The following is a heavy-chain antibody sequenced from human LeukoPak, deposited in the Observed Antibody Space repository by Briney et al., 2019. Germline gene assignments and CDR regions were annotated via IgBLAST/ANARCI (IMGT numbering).Heavy chain of an antibody. D-gene: IGHD6-13*01. V-gene: IGHV3-7*01. CDR1: GFTFSSYW. J-gene: IGHJ4*02. CDR2: IKQDGSEK. CDR3: ARELRIAAVPGFDY. Sequence: GGSLRLSCAASGFTFSSYWMSWVRQAPGKGLEWVANIKQDGSEKYYVDSVKGRFTISRDNAKNSLYLQMNSLRAEDTAVYYCARELRIAAVPGFDYWGPGTLVTVSS.